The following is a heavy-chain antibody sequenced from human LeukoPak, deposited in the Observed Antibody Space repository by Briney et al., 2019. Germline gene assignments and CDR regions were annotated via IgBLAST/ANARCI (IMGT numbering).Heavy chain of an antibody. Sequence: ASVKVSCKASGGTFSSYAISWVRQAPGQGLEWMGGIIPIFGTANYAQKFQGRVTITADESTSTAYMELSSLRSEDTAVYYCARERRYGSGSYYVLDNWFDPWGQGTLVTVSS. CDR3: ARERRYGSGSYYVLDNWFDP. V-gene: IGHV1-69*13. D-gene: IGHD3-10*01. CDR2: IIPIFGTA. J-gene: IGHJ5*02. CDR1: GGTFSSYA.